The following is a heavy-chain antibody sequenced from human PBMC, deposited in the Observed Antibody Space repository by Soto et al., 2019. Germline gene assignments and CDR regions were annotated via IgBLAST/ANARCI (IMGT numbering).Heavy chain of an antibody. CDR1: GGSISSGGYY. Sequence: QVQLQESGPGLVKPSQTLSLTCTVSGGSISSGGYYWSWIRQHPGKGLEWIGYIYYSGSTYYNPSLKSRVTISVDTSKNQFSLKLSSVTAADTAVYYCAREKIVVVISSPLGDNWFDPWGQGTLVTVSS. D-gene: IGHD3-22*01. CDR2: IYYSGST. J-gene: IGHJ5*02. V-gene: IGHV4-31*03. CDR3: AREKIVVVISSPLGDNWFDP.